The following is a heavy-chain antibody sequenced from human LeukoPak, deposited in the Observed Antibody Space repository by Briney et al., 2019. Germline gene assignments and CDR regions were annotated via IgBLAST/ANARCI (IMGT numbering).Heavy chain of an antibody. D-gene: IGHD6-13*01. Sequence: SGTLSLTCAVSGGSISSSNWWRLVRPPPGKGLEWIGEIYHSGSTNYNPSLKSRVTISVDKSKNQFSLKLSSVTAADTAVYYCARVVAAAGTSPRYFDYWGQGTLVTVSS. CDR2: IYHSGST. CDR1: GGSISSSNW. V-gene: IGHV4-4*02. CDR3: ARVVAAAGTSPRYFDY. J-gene: IGHJ4*02.